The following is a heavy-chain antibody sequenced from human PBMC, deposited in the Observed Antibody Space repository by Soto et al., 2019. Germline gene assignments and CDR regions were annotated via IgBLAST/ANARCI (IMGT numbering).Heavy chain of an antibody. CDR1: GYSFTSYW. D-gene: IGHD1-1*01. Sequence: AALKNCSKGYGYSFTSYWIGWVRQMTGKGLEWMGMVYPGDSDTRYSPSFQGQVTISADRSISTAYLQWSSLSASDTAMCYCARHGKFSAMTNFFDSWGQGTPVTGSS. V-gene: IGHV5-51*01. CDR2: VYPGDSDT. CDR3: ARHGKFSAMTNFFDS. J-gene: IGHJ4*02.